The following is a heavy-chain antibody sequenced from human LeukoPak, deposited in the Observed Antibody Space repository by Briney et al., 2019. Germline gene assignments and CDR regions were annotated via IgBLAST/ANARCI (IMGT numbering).Heavy chain of an antibody. Sequence: PGGSLRLSCAASGFTFSSYNMNWVRQAPGKGLEWVSHISSSSRTTYYADPVKGRFTISRDNAKNSLYLQMNSLRAGNTAVYYCANSLGSYYYDSSGYFDYWGQGTLVTVSS. CDR2: ISSSSRTT. V-gene: IGHV3-48*01. D-gene: IGHD3-22*01. CDR1: GFTFSSYN. J-gene: IGHJ4*02. CDR3: ANSLGSYYYDSSGYFDY.